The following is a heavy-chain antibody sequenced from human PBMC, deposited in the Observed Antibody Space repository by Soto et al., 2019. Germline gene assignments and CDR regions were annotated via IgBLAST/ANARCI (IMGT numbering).Heavy chain of an antibody. D-gene: IGHD2-15*01. V-gene: IGHV3-30*18. J-gene: IGHJ4*02. CDR2: ISYDGSHK. CDR1: GFTFSNYG. CDR3: EKEGAPLYCGRSSCHPAGAY. Sequence: QVQLVESGGGVVQPGRSLRLSCAGSGFTFSNYGLHWVRQAPGKGLEWVAGISYDGSHKYYADSVKGRFTIYRDNSNNTLYVQMDSLRAEDTAVYYCEKEGAPLYCGRSSCHPAGAYWGQGTLVTVSS.